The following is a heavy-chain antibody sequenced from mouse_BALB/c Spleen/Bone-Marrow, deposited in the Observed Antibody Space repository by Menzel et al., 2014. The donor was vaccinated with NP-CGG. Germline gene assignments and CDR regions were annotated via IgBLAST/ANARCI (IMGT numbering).Heavy chain of an antibody. CDR3: ARGVDEYAWFAY. CDR1: GFTFSSYG. D-gene: IGHD5-1*01. Sequence: EVKVEESGGGLVQPGGSLKLSCTASGFTFSSYGLSWVRQTPDKRLELVATLNRNGGTNSYPDSVKGRFTISRDNAKNTLYLQMSSLKSEDTALYYCARGVDEYAWFAYWGQGTLVTVSA. V-gene: IGHV5-6-3*01. J-gene: IGHJ3*01. CDR2: LNRNGGTN.